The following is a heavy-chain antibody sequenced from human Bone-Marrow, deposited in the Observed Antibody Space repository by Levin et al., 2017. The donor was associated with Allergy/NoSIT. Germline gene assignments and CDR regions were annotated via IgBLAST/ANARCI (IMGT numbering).Heavy chain of an antibody. CDR1: GGSVSSGSYY. V-gene: IGHV4-61*01. D-gene: IGHD1-1*01. CDR2: IYYSGST. Sequence: SETLSLTCTVSGGSVSSGSYYWSWIRQPPGKGLEWIGYIYYSGSTNYNPSLKSRVTISVDTSKNQFSLKLSSVTAADTAVYYCARDMGSGPMESGDAFDSWGQGTMVTVSS. CDR3: ARDMGSGPMESGDAFDS. J-gene: IGHJ3*02.